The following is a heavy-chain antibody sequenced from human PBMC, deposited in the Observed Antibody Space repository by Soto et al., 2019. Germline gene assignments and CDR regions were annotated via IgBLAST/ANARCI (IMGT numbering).Heavy chain of an antibody. D-gene: IGHD2-2*01. CDR3: AKAAKSRTHTPGYYYYYMDV. CDR1: GFTFSSYA. J-gene: IGHJ6*03. V-gene: IGHV3-23*01. CDR2: ISGSGGST. Sequence: GGSLRLSCAASGFTFSSYAMSWVRQAPGKGLEWVSAISGSGGSTYYADSVKGGFTISRDNSKNTLYLQMNSLRAEDTDVYYCAKAAKSRTHTPGYYYYYMDVWGKGTTVTVSS.